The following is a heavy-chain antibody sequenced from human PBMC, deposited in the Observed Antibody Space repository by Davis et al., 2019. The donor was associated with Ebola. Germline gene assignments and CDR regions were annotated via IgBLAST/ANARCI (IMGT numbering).Heavy chain of an antibody. D-gene: IGHD1-26*01. J-gene: IGHJ6*02. V-gene: IGHV4-34*01. CDR2: INHSGST. Sequence: SETLSLTCAVYGGSFSGYYWSWIRQPPGKGLEWIGEINHSGSTNYNPSLKSRVTISVDTSKNQFSLKLSSVTAADTAVYYCARVGGRYLRYGMDVWGQGTTVTVSS. CDR3: ARVGGRYLRYGMDV. CDR1: GGSFSGYY.